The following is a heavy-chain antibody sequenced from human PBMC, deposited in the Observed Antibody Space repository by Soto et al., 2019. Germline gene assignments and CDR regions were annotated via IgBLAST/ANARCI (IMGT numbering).Heavy chain of an antibody. D-gene: IGHD3-3*01. CDR2: IIPIFGTA. V-gene: IGHV1-69*06. CDR3: ARDRSYGFWSDPKSSGQYYYYGMDV. Sequence: ASVKVSCKASGGTFSSYAISWVRQAPGQGLEWMGGIIPIFGTANYAQKFQGRVTITADKSTSTAYMELSSLRSEGTAVYYCARDRSYGFWSDPKSSGQYYYYGMDVWGQGNAVTVSS. J-gene: IGHJ6*02. CDR1: GGTFSSYA.